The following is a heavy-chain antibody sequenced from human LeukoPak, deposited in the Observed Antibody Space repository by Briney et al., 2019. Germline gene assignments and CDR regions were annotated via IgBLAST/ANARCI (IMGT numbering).Heavy chain of an antibody. Sequence: GSLRLSCTASGFTFSSHWWNWVRQPPGKGLEWIGEIFHSGSTNYNPSLKSRLTISVDKSKNQFSLKLSSVTAADTAVYYCARSYGQSYDSWGQGTLVTVSA. CDR1: GFTFSSHW. D-gene: IGHD3-10*01. CDR2: IFHSGST. CDR3: ARSYGQSYDS. V-gene: IGHV4-4*02. J-gene: IGHJ4*02.